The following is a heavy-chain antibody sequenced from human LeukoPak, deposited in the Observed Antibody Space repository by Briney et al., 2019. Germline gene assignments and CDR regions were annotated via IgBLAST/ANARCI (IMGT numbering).Heavy chain of an antibody. J-gene: IGHJ4*02. D-gene: IGHD1-26*01. CDR3: ARLFTGELTIETAPDY. Sequence: AESLSLTCTVSGVSISSYYLSCVRQPPGKGLEWIGYIYDSGSTNYNPSLKSRVTISVDTAKNQFSLKLSSVTAADTAVYYCARLFTGELTIETAPDYWAQGTLGSVSS. V-gene: IGHV4-59*08. CDR1: GVSISSYY. CDR2: IYDSGST.